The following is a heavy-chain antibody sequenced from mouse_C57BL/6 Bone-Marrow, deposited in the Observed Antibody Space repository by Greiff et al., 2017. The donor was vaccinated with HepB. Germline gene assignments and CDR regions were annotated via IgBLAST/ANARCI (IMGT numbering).Heavy chain of an antibody. CDR3: ARIDVWSSYWYFDV. CDR1: GFSLSTFGMG. CDR2: IWWDDDK. V-gene: IGHV8-8*01. J-gene: IGHJ1*03. D-gene: IGHD2-10*02. Sequence: QVQLKESGPGILQPSQTLSLTCSFSGFSLSTFGMGVGWIRQPSGKGLEWLAHIWWDDDKYYNPALKSRLTISKDTSKNQVFLKIANVDTADTATYYCARIDVWSSYWYFDVWGTGTTVTVSS.